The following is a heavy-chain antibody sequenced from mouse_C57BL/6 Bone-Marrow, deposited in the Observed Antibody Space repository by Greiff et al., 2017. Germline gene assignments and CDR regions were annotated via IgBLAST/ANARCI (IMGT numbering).Heavy chain of an antibody. CDR3: ARPYYSNSWYFDV. J-gene: IGHJ1*03. Sequence: QVQLQQPGAELVKPGASVKMSCKASGYTFTSYWITWVKQRPGQGLEWIGDISPGSGRTNYNEKFKSKTTLTVDTSSSTAYLQLSSLTSEDSAVYYCARPYYSNSWYFDVWGTGTTVTVSS. V-gene: IGHV1-55*01. CDR2: ISPGSGRT. CDR1: GYTFTSYW. D-gene: IGHD2-5*01.